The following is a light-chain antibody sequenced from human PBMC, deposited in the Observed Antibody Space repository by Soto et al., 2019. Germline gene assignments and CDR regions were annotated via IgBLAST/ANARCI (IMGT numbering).Light chain of an antibody. V-gene: IGLV2-18*02. CDR2: EVS. Sequence: QSALTQPPSVSGSPGQSVTISCTGTSSDVGSYNRVSWYQQPPGTAPKVVIYEVSNRPSGVPDRFSGSKSGNTASLIISGLQAADEAEYYCCCCSYAGSYSLRVLFGGGTQLTVL. CDR3: CCCSYAGSYSLRVL. CDR1: SSDVGSYNR. J-gene: IGLJ2*01.